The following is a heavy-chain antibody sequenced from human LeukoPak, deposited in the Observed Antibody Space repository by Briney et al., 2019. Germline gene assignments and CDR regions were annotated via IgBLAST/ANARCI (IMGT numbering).Heavy chain of an antibody. D-gene: IGHD5-24*01. V-gene: IGHV3-53*01. CDR1: GFSVSGNY. Sequence: GGSLRLSYAASGFSVSGNYMSWVRQAPGKGLEWVSVIYSGGSTFYADSVKGRFTISRDNSNNILYLQMNSLRDEDTAIYYCLRDRRDGYIAWGQGTLVTVSS. J-gene: IGHJ5*02. CDR3: LRDRRDGYIA. CDR2: IYSGGST.